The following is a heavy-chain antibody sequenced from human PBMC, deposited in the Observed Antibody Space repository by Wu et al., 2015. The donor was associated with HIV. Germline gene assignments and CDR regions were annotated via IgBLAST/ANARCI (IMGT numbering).Heavy chain of an antibody. J-gene: IGHJ3*02. Sequence: QVQXVQSGAEVKKPGASVKVSCKSSGYTFDSYGITWVRQAPGQGLEWMGWIIPQNGDTDLAPNVQNRVSMTTDASTNLAYMELRTLTSDDTAMYYCASRANYGGTSFGGFALDTWGQGTMVIVST. CDR1: GYTFDSYG. CDR3: ASRANYGGTSFGGFALDT. V-gene: IGHV1-18*01. CDR2: IIPQNGDT. D-gene: IGHD3-16*01.